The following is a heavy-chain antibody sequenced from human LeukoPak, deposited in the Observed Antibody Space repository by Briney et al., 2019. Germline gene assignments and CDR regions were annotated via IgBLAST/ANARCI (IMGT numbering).Heavy chain of an antibody. J-gene: IGHJ4*02. V-gene: IGHV3-21*01. Sequence: GGSLRLSCAASGFTFSSYSMNWVRQAPGKGLEWVSSISSSSSYIYYADSVEGRFTISRDNAKNSLYLQMNSLRAEDTAVYYCARGYSSPWDRYFDYWGQGTLVTVSS. CDR1: GFTFSSYS. CDR3: ARGYSSPWDRYFDY. D-gene: IGHD5-18*01. CDR2: ISSSSSYI.